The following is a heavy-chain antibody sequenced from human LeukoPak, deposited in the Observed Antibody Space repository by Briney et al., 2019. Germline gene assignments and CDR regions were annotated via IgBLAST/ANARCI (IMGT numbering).Heavy chain of an antibody. CDR1: GFNFDEYA. V-gene: IGHV3-48*01. CDR2: IYRDSSVI. Sequence: GGSLRLSCVASGFNFDEYAMNWDRQAPGKGLEWISCIYRDSSVIHYADSVRGRFTVSRDNDKNSLYLQMNSLRAEDTAVYYCARSYCSSTSCYYGMDVWGQGTTVTVSS. J-gene: IGHJ6*02. D-gene: IGHD2-2*01. CDR3: ARSYCSSTSCYYGMDV.